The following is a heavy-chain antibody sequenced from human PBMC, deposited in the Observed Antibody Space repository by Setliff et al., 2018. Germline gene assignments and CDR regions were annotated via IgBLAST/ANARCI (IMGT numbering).Heavy chain of an antibody. V-gene: IGHV3-74*01. Sequence: GESLKISCAAAGFTFSSHWMHWVRQAPGKRPMWVSRINNDGSSTTYEDSVKGRFTISRDNAKNTLYLQMNSLRAEDTAVYYCARAHSSTLSVHDYWGQGTLVTVSS. D-gene: IGHD2-2*01. J-gene: IGHJ4*02. CDR2: INNDGSST. CDR3: ARAHSSTLSVHDY. CDR1: GFTFSSHW.